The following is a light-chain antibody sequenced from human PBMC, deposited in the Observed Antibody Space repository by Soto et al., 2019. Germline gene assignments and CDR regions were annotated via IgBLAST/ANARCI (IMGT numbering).Light chain of an antibody. CDR2: DAS. CDR3: QQRGET. J-gene: IGKJ1*01. CDR1: QSFSSY. Sequence: EIVLTQSPATLSLSPGERATLSCRASQSFSSYLAWYQQKPGQAPRLLIYDASKRATGIPARFSGSGSGTDFTLTISSLEPEDSAVYYCQQRGETFGQGTKVEIK. V-gene: IGKV3-11*01.